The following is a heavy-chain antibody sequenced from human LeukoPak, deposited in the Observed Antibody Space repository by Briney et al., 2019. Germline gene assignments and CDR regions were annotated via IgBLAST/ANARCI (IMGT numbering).Heavy chain of an antibody. V-gene: IGHV4-59*08. CDR2: IFSSGST. Sequence: SETLSLTCTVSGGSITGYYWSWIRQPPGKGLECVGYIFSSGSTNYNPALKSRVTISLDTSKSQFSLKLISVTASDTAVYYCARLTIFLTPYYPTPWGQGTLVTVSS. J-gene: IGHJ5*02. CDR1: GGSITGYY. D-gene: IGHD3-9*01. CDR3: ARLTIFLTPYYPTP.